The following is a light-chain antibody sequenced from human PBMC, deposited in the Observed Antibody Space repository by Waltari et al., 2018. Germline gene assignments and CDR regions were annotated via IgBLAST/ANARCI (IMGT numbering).Light chain of an antibody. J-gene: IGLJ2*01. CDR3: SSYTRSSTVV. V-gene: IGLV2-14*01. CDR1: SRAVGGYNF. CDR2: DVN. Sequence: QSALTQPASVSGSPGQSITISCTGTSRAVGGYNFVSWYQQNPGKAPKLMLYDVNSRPSGVSDRFSGSKSGNTASLTISGLQAEDEANYYCSSYTRSSTVVIGGGTKLTVL.